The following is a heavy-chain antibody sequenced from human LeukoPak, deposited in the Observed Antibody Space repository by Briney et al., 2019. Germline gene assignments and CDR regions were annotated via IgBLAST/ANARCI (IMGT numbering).Heavy chain of an antibody. Sequence: ASVKVSCKASGGTFSSYAISWVRQAPGQGLEWMGGIIPIFGTANYAQKFQGRVTITTDESTSTAYMELSSLRSEDTAVYYCAGRSVLMVYEGAFDIWGQGTMVTVSS. CDR2: IIPIFGTA. V-gene: IGHV1-69*05. D-gene: IGHD2-8*01. CDR1: GGTFSSYA. J-gene: IGHJ3*02. CDR3: AGRSVLMVYEGAFDI.